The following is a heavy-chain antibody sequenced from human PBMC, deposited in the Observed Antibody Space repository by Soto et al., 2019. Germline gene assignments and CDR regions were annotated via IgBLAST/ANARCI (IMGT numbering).Heavy chain of an antibody. V-gene: IGHV3-9*01. Sequence: EVQLLESGGGLVQPGRSLRLSCAASGFTFDDYAMHWVRQVPGKGLEWVAGISWNSDSIGYADSVKGRFTISRDNAKKSLYLEMSSLTTEDTAVYYCAKDARDIVVVPSAVPGLCYYNYIDVWGRGTTVTVSS. CDR1: GFTFDDYA. J-gene: IGHJ6*03. CDR2: ISWNSDSI. D-gene: IGHD2-2*01. CDR3: AKDARDIVVVPSAVPGLCYYNYIDV.